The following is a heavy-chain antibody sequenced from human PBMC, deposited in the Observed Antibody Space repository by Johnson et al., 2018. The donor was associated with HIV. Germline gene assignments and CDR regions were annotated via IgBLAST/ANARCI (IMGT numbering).Heavy chain of an antibody. Sequence: QMQLVESGGGLVKPGGSLRLSCAASGLTFSDYYMSWIRQAPGKGLEWVSYISSSGSTIYYADSVKGRFTIPRDNAKNSLYLQMNSLRAEDTAVYYCARLGSSSWYGDDAFDIWGQGTMVTVSS. J-gene: IGHJ3*02. V-gene: IGHV3-11*04. CDR2: ISSSGSTI. D-gene: IGHD6-13*01. CDR3: ARLGSSSWYGDDAFDI. CDR1: GLTFSDYY.